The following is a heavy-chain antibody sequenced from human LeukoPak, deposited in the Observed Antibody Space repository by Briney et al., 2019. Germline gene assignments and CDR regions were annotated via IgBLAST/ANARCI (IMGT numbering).Heavy chain of an antibody. D-gene: IGHD6-13*01. CDR3: ARDRVAAADLDY. CDR1: GFTFSSFA. CDR2: ISYERSNN. V-gene: IGHV3-30*04. Sequence: GRSLRLSCAASGFTFSSFAMHWVRQAPGKGLEWVAVISYERSNNYYADSVKGRFTVSRDNSKNTLYLQMDSLRTEDTAVYYCARDRVAAADLDYWGQGTLVTVSS. J-gene: IGHJ4*02.